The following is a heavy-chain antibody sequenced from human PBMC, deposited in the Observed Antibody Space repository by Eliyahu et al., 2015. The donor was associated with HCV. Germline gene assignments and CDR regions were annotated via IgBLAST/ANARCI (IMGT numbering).Heavy chain of an antibody. D-gene: IGHD1-1*01. J-gene: IGHJ4*02. CDR3: ARVPFKYDSPWTEFDY. Sequence: QVQLVQSGAEVRKPGASVXVSCTASGYXXTAYYXHWLRQAPGQRLXWLGRVTPNTGTTQLSQTFXGRVTMTSDTSINTVYMELAGLTSDDTAVYYCARVPFKYDSPWTEFDYWGQGTLVTVS. CDR1: GYXXTAYY. V-gene: IGHV1-2*06. CDR2: VTPNTGTT.